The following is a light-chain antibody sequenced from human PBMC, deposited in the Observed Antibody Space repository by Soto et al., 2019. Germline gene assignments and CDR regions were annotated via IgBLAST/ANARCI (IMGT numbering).Light chain of an antibody. V-gene: IGLV2-14*01. CDR2: EVT. CDR3: SSHTSGNTRV. J-gene: IGLJ1*01. Sequence: QSALTQPASVSGSPGQSIAISCTGTSSDLGAYDYVSWYQQQPDKAPKLIIYEVTKRPSGVSNRFSGSKSGNTASLTISGLQPEDEADYYCSSHTSGNTRVFGTGTKLTVL. CDR1: SSDLGAYDY.